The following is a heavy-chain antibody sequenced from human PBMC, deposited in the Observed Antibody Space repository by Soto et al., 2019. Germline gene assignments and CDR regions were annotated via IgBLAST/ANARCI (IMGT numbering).Heavy chain of an antibody. J-gene: IGHJ5*02. Sequence: QLLQSGGGLVQPGGSLTLSCAASGFTFGTTDMSWVRQAPGEGLEWVSTIDGSGGITYYADSVKGRFTISSDNSRNTVYLQMNSLRGDDTALYYCGKNSGWFNTWGQGALVTVSS. V-gene: IGHV3-23*01. CDR1: GFTFGTTD. D-gene: IGHD3-10*01. CDR2: IDGSGGIT. CDR3: GKNSGWFNT.